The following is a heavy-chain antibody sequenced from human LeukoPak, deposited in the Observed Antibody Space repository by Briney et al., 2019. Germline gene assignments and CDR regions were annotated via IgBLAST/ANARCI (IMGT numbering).Heavy chain of an antibody. CDR2: ITGSGGRT. D-gene: IGHD3-10*01. CDR3: TRRPSGYYYMDV. CDR1: GFTFSSYA. Sequence: GGSLRLSCAASGFTFSSYAMNWVRQAPGKGLEWVSAITGSGGRTYYADSVKGRFTISRDNSKNTLYLQMNSPKTEDTAVYYCTRRPSGYYYMDVWGKGTTVTIPS. J-gene: IGHJ6*03. V-gene: IGHV3-23*01.